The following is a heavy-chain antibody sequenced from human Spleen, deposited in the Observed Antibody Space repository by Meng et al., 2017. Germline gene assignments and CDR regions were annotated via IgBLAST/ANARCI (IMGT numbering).Heavy chain of an antibody. CDR1: GYPFTDHW. D-gene: IGHD6-13*01. V-gene: IGHV1-2*06. CDR3: ARDEDISAAGKLFGDY. Sequence: VVRGRAGVEVKQPGASVQVSCKASGYPFTDHWLPWARRAPGHSLEWMARINPKSGDTHYARRFQGRVTMTGDTSISTAYMELSGLRSDDTAMYYCARDEDISAAGKLFGDYWGQGTLVTVSS. J-gene: IGHJ4*02. CDR2: INPKSGDT.